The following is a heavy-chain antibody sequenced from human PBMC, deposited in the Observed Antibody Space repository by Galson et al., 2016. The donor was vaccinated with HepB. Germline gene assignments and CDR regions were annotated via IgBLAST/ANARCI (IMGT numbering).Heavy chain of an antibody. CDR2: YHYSGNT. J-gene: IGHJ4*02. CDR3: AKDNSGSYIDY. D-gene: IGHD1-26*01. CDR1: GVSVSNDRLY. Sequence: TLSLTCSISGVSVSNDRLYWSWIRQPPGKGLEWIGFYHYSGNTNYNATLKSRVTISFDTSKNQFSLKLRSVTAADTAVYYCAKDNSGSYIDYWGQGILVTVSS. V-gene: IGHV4-61*01.